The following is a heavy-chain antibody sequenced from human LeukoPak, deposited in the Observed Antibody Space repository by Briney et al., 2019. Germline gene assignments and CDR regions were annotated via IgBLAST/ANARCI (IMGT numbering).Heavy chain of an antibody. CDR3: AAVVPAAMY. D-gene: IGHD2-2*01. CDR1: GGSFSGYY. Sequence: SETLSLTCAVYGGSFSGYYWSWIRQPPGKGLEWIGEINHSGSTNYNPSLKSRVTISVDTSKNQFPLKLSSVTAADTAVYYCAAVVPAAMYWGQGTLVTVSS. J-gene: IGHJ4*02. CDR2: INHSGST. V-gene: IGHV4-34*01.